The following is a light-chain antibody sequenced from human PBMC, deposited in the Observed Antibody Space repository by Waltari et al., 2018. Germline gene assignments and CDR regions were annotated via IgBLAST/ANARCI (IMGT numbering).Light chain of an antibody. V-gene: IGLV3-25*03. CDR1: ISAKQY. Sequence: YELTQTPSMSVSPGQTASITCSGDISAKQYGHWYQQKSGQAPVLIIYKDSERPSGIPERFSGSSSGTTVTLTISDVQSEDEADYYCQSTVSSGTYTGLFGGGTKLNVL. CDR3: QSTVSSGTYTGL. J-gene: IGLJ2*01. CDR2: KDS.